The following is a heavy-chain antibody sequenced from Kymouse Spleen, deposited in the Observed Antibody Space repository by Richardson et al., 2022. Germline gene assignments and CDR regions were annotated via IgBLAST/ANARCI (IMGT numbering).Heavy chain of an antibody. CDR3: TRRGIAAADFDY. CDR2: IRSKANSYAT. V-gene: IGHV3-73*02. Sequence: EVQLVESGGGLVQPGGSLKLSCAASGFTFSGSAMHWVRQASGKGLEWVGRIRSKANSYATAYAASVKGRFTISRDDSKNTAYLQMNSLKTEDTAVYYCTRRGIAAADFDYWGQGTLVTVSS. D-gene: IGHD6-13*01. CDR1: GFTFSGSA. J-gene: IGHJ4*02.